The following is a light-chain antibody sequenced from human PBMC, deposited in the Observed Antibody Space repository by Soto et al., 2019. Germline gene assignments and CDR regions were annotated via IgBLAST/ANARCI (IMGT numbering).Light chain of an antibody. Sequence: DIQMTQSPSSLSASVGDRVTITCRAGQGVRTDLAWYQQKPGKAPKSLISAASDLQSGVPSRFSGSGSETXXTLTITNLQPEDFATYYCQQYNSYPFTFGPGTKVDIK. CDR3: QQYNSYPFT. J-gene: IGKJ3*01. V-gene: IGKV1-16*01. CDR2: AAS. CDR1: QGVRTD.